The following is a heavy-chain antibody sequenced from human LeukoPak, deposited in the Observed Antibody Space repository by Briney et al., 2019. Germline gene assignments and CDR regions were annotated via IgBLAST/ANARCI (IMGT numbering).Heavy chain of an antibody. CDR3: APLGTVTTDPNWFDP. D-gene: IGHD4-11*01. V-gene: IGHV1-69*13. CDR2: IIPIFGTA. CDR1: GGTFSSYA. Sequence: GASVKVSCKASGGTFSSYAISWVRQAPGQGLEWMGGIIPIFGTANYAQKFQGRVTITADESTSTAYMELSSLRSEDTAVYYCAPLGTVTTDPNWFDPWGQGTLVTVSS. J-gene: IGHJ5*02.